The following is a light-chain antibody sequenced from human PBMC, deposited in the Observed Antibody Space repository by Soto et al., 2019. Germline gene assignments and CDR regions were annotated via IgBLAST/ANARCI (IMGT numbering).Light chain of an antibody. CDR3: QKYNSYPWT. CDR1: HSISNY. J-gene: IGKJ1*01. Sequence: DIQMTQSHSSLSASVGERVTITCRASHSISNYLNWYQQKPGKANNLLIYTASSLQSGVPSRFSGSGSGTDFTLTISSLQPDEFATYYCQKYNSYPWTFGQGTKVDIK. V-gene: IGKV1-39*01. CDR2: TAS.